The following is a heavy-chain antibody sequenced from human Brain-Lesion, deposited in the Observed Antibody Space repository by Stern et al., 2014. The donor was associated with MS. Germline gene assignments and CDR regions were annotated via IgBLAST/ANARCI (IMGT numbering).Heavy chain of an antibody. V-gene: IGHV3-7*01. Sequence: EVQLVESGGGLVQPGGSLRLSCAGSGFSLSSYWMSWVRQAPGKGPELVATIKQDGSERYYVDSVKGRCTISRDNSKNSVFLQMNSLRVDDTSVYYCARDCGSGSCYQTQYYYGVDVWGQGTTVIVSS. CDR3: ARDCGSGSCYQTQYYYGVDV. D-gene: IGHD2-15*01. CDR2: IKQDGSER. J-gene: IGHJ6*02. CDR1: GFSLSSYW.